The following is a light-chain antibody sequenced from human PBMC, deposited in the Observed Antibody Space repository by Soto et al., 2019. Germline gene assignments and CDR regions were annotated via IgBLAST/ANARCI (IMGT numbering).Light chain of an antibody. CDR2: GAS. CDR3: QQYESWPYT. J-gene: IGKJ2*01. V-gene: IGKV3-15*01. CDR1: QSVRSN. Sequence: EIVMTQSPVTLSVSPGERATLSCRASQSVRSNLAWYQQKRGRAPRLLIYGASTRATGIPARFSVSGSGTEFTLTISSLQSEDFAVYYSQQYESWPYTFGQGTKLEIK.